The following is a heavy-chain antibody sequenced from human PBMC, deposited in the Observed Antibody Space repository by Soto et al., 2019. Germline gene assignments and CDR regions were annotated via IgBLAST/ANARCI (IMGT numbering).Heavy chain of an antibody. V-gene: IGHV3-21*01. Sequence: PGGSLRLSCAASGFTFSSYSMNWVRQAPGKGLEWVSSISSSSSYIYYADSVKGRFTISRDNAKNSLYLQMNSLRAEDTAVYYCARQIAAAGPFDYWGQGTLVTVSS. D-gene: IGHD6-13*01. CDR2: ISSSSSYI. J-gene: IGHJ4*02. CDR3: ARQIAAAGPFDY. CDR1: GFTFSSYS.